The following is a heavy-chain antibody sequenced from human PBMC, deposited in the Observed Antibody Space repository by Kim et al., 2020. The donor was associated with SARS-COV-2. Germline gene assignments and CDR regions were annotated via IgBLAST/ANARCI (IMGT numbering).Heavy chain of an antibody. CDR2: VYHSGST. V-gene: IGHV4-39*01. J-gene: IGHJ4*02. CDR3: ARLPHDSSGYVDS. CDR1: GGSISSSFNY. D-gene: IGHD3-22*01. Sequence: SETLSLTCTVSGGSISSSFNYWGWIRQPPGKGLEWLGSVYHSGSTYDSPSLKSRDTVSVDTSKNEFYLKVTSVTAADTAVYFCARLPHDSSGYVDSWGPGTLVTVSS.